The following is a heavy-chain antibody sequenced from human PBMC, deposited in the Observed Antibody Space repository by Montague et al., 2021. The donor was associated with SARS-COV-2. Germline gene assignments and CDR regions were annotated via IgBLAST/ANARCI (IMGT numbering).Heavy chain of an antibody. CDR1: GFSLSTSGMC. CDR2: MNWVDIN. Sequence: PALVKPTQTLTLTCTFSGFSLSTSGMCVSWIRQPPGKPLSGLPPMNWVDINYYSTPWKPRPTISKDTSKNQVALTMTNMDPVDTATYYCARMTTVVTLGYYYYYGMDVWGQGTTVTVSS. V-gene: IGHV2-70*01. J-gene: IGHJ6*02. D-gene: IGHD4-23*01. CDR3: ARMTTVVTLGYYYYYGMDV.